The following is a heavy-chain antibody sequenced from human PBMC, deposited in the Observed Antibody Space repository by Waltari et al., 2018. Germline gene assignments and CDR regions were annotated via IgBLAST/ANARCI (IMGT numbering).Heavy chain of an antibody. CDR3: AREEGPYSNPEYYYYGMDV. D-gene: IGHD4-4*01. CDR2: ISSSSSYI. Sequence: EVQLVESGGGLVKPGGSLRLSCAASGFTFSSYSMNWVRQAPGTGLEWVSSISSSSSYIYYADSVKGRFTISRDNAKNSLYLQMNSLRAEDTAVYYCAREEGPYSNPEYYYYGMDVWGQGTTVTVSS. V-gene: IGHV3-21*01. CDR1: GFTFSSYS. J-gene: IGHJ6*02.